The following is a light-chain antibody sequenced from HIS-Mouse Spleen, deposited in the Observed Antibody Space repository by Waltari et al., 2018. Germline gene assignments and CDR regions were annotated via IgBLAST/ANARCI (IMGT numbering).Light chain of an antibody. V-gene: IGKV1-33*01. CDR2: DAS. Sequence: DIQMTQSPSSLSASVGDRVTITCQASQDISNYLNGYQQKPGKAPKLLIYDASNLETGVPSRFSGSGSGTDFTFTISSLQPEDIATYYCQQYDNPMYTFGQGTKLEIK. CDR3: QQYDNPMYT. CDR1: QDISNY. J-gene: IGKJ2*01.